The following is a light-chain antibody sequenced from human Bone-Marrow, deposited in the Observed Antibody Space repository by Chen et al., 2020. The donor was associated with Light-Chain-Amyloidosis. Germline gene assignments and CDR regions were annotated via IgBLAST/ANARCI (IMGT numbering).Light chain of an antibody. CDR1: DLPTKY. CDR2: RDT. CDR3: QSEDSSGTDEVI. J-gene: IGLJ2*01. Sequence: SYELTQPPSVSVSPGQTARITCSGDDLPTKYAYWYQQKPGQAPVLVIHRDTERPSGISERFSGSSSGTTATLTINGVQAEDEDDYHCQSEDSSGTDEVIFGGGTKLTVL. V-gene: IGLV3-25*03.